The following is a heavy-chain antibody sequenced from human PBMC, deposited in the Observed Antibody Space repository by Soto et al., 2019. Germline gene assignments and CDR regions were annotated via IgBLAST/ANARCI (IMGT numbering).Heavy chain of an antibody. CDR1: GYTFTGYY. CDR3: ARAPLSDWVDH. Sequence: ASVKVSCKASGYTFTGYYMHWVRQAPGQGLKWLGLINPNSCGTNYAQKFQGWVTMTRDTSVSTANMELSRPRSDATAVYFCARAPLSDWVDHWGKGTRVTVS. CDR2: INPNSCGT. V-gene: IGHV1-2*04. J-gene: IGHJ5*02.